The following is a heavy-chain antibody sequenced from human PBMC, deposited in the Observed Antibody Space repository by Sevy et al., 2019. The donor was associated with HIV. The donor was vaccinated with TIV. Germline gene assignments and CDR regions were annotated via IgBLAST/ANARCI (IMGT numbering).Heavy chain of an antibody. Sequence: GESLKISCKISGYSFTSYCIGWVRQMTGKGLEWMGIFCPGDSDISYSPSFQGQVTISADKSISTVYLQWGSLKASDTAMYYCTRQGPSDGMDVWGRGTTVTVSS. CDR3: TRQGPSDGMDV. CDR2: FCPGDSDI. CDR1: GYSFTSYC. J-gene: IGHJ6*02. V-gene: IGHV5-51*01.